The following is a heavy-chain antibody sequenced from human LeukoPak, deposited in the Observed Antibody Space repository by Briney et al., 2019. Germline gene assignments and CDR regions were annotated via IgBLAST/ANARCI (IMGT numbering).Heavy chain of an antibody. D-gene: IGHD3-9*01. CDR3: ARSPLTGNYGDWFDP. CDR1: GGSVSGYY. Sequence: PSETLSLTCGVNGGSVSGYYWSWIRQPPGKGLELIGEMNHSGRTNYNPSLKSRVTMSIDTSKNQFPLKLSSVTAADTAVYYCARSPLTGNYGDWFDPWGQGTLVIVSS. CDR2: MNHSGRT. V-gene: IGHV4-34*01. J-gene: IGHJ5*02.